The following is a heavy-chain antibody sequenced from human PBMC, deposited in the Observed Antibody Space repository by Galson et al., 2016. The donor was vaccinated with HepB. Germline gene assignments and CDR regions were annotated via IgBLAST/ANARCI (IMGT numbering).Heavy chain of an antibody. CDR1: GYTFTDFG. Sequence: SVKVSCKASGYTFTDFGLSWVRQAPGQGLEWMGWISTYNGNTHYAQKVQGRVTMTTDTSTSTAYMELRILTSEDTAVYYCAKDGGYCSGGTCFYYAMDVWGPGTTVTVSS. J-gene: IGHJ6*02. CDR3: AKDGGYCSGGTCFYYAMDV. D-gene: IGHD2-15*01. V-gene: IGHV1-18*01. CDR2: ISTYNGNT.